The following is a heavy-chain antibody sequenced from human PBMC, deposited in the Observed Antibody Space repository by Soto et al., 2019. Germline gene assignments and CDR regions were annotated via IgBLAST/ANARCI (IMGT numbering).Heavy chain of an antibody. V-gene: IGHV3-33*01. D-gene: IGHD2-15*01. Sequence: PGGSLRLSCAASGFTFSSYGMHWVRQAPGKGLEWVAVIWYDGSNKYYADSVKGRFTISRDNSKNTLYLQMNSLRAEDTAVYYCARSASGRSRYYYYYMDVWGKGTTVTVSS. CDR2: IWYDGSNK. J-gene: IGHJ6*03. CDR1: GFTFSSYG. CDR3: ARSASGRSRYYYYYMDV.